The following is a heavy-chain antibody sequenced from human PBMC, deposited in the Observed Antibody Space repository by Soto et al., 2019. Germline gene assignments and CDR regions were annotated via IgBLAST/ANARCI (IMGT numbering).Heavy chain of an antibody. CDR3: ARIHWAQSSLDY. V-gene: IGHV4-30-2*01. CDR1: GGSIDSGAFS. D-gene: IGHD6-19*01. J-gene: IGHJ4*02. CDR2: VTHSGTA. Sequence: QLQLQESGSRLVKPSETLSLTCAVSGGSIDSGAFSLSWIRQPPGKGLEWIGYVTHSGTAYSFPSLNGRLTLSVDSSQTQFSLKLTSVTAADSAFYYCARIHWAQSSLDYWGRGILVTVSS.